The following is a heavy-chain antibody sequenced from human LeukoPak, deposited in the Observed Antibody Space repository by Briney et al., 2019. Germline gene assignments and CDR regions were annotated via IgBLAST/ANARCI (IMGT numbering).Heavy chain of an antibody. D-gene: IGHD6-19*01. CDR1: GFTFSSYS. CDR2: IRSSGNDI. V-gene: IGHV3-21*01. CDR3: ARDKQSSGWYYFDY. Sequence: GGSLRLSCAASGFTFSSYSMNWVRQAPGKGLEWVSSIRSSGNDIYYADSVKGRFTISRDNAKNSVFLQMSSLRAEDTAVYYCARDKQSSGWYYFDYWGQGALVTVSS. J-gene: IGHJ4*02.